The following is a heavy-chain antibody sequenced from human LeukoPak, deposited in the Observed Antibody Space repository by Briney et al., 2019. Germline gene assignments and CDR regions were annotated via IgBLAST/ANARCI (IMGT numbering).Heavy chain of an antibody. CDR2: ISSSSSTI. V-gene: IGHV3-48*01. D-gene: IGHD6-13*01. CDR3: AAERGYSSSWYDY. J-gene: IGHJ4*02. CDR1: GFTFSSYS. Sequence: GGSLRLSCAASGFTFSSYSMNWVRQAPGKGLEWVSYISSSSSTIYYADSVNGRFTISRDTAKNSLYLQMNSLRAEDTAVYYCAAERGYSSSWYDYWGQGTLVTVSS.